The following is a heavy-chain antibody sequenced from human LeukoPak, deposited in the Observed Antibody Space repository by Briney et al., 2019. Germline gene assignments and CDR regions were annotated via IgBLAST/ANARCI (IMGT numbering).Heavy chain of an antibody. CDR1: GFTFSSYA. CDR3: GGERDDAFDI. CDR2: ISYDGSNK. J-gene: IGHJ3*02. V-gene: IGHV3-30-3*01. Sequence: GGSLRLSCAASGFTFSSYAMHWVRQAPGKGLEWVAVISYDGSNKYYADSVKGRFTISRDNSKNTLYLQMNSLRAEDTAVYYCGGERDDAFDIWGQGTMVTVSS.